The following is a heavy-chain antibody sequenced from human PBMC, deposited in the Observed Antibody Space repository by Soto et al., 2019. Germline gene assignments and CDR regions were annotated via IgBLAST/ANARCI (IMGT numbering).Heavy chain of an antibody. Sequence: EVQLLESGGGLGQPGGSLRLSCTASGFTFSSYIMNWVRQAPGKGLEWISTITADGGGTFYADSVKGRFTISRDNAKSSLYLQLNSLRDDDTAVYYCARGGAARPDYWGQGTLVIVSS. D-gene: IGHD2-15*01. CDR2: ITADGGGT. J-gene: IGHJ4*02. V-gene: IGHV3-23*01. CDR1: GFTFSSYI. CDR3: ARGGAARPDY.